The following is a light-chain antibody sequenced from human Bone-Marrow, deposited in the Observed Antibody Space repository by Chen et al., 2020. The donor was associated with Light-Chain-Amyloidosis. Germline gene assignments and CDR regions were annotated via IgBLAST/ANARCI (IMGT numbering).Light chain of an antibody. CDR1: SSDVVAHNS. V-gene: IGLV2-14*03. J-gene: IGLJ1*01. CDR2: DVS. CDR3: SSHTTSDSYV. Sequence: QSALTQPASVSGSPGQSITISCTGGSSDVVAHNSVSWYQQLPGKAPKLIIYDVSNRPSGVSDRFSGSKSGNTASLTISGLQAEDEADFYCSSHTTSDSYVFGTGTKVSVL.